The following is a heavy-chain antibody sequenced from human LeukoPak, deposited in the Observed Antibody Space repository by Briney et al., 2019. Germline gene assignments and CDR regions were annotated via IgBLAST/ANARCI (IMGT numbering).Heavy chain of an antibody. V-gene: IGHV3-7*01. CDR3: AKDDYYDTSGYRD. J-gene: IGHJ4*02. D-gene: IGHD3-22*01. CDR1: GFTFSSSW. Sequence: GGSLRLSCAASGFTFSSSWMSWVRQAPGKGLEWVANIKQDGSEKYYADSVKGRFTISRDNSKNTLYLQMNSLRAEDTAVYYCAKDDYYDTSGYRDWGQGTLGTVSS. CDR2: IKQDGSEK.